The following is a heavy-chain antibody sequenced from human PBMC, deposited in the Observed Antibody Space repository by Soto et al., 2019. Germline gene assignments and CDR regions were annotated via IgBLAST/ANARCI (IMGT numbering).Heavy chain of an antibody. Sequence: GGSLRLSCAASGFTFSSYGMHWVRQAPGKGLEWVAVISYDGSNKYYADSVKGRFTISRDNSKNTLYLQMNSLRAEDTAVYYCAKDPEYNWNDVTLGWFDPWGQGTLVTVSS. CDR1: GFTFSSYG. CDR3: AKDPEYNWNDVTLGWFDP. CDR2: ISYDGSNK. J-gene: IGHJ5*02. D-gene: IGHD1-20*01. V-gene: IGHV3-30*18.